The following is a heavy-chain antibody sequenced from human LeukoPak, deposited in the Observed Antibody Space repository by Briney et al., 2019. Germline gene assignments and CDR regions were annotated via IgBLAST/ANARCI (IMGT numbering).Heavy chain of an antibody. CDR3: ARDSAAGTTWFDP. J-gene: IGHJ5*02. CDR2: IYHSGST. V-gene: IGHV4-38-2*02. D-gene: IGHD6-19*01. CDR1: GYSISSGYY. Sequence: SETLSLTCTVSGYSISSGYYWGWIRQPPGKGLEWIGSIYHSGSTYYNPSLKSRVTISVDTSKNQLSLKLSSVTAADTAVYYCARDSAAGTTWFDPWGQGTLVTVSS.